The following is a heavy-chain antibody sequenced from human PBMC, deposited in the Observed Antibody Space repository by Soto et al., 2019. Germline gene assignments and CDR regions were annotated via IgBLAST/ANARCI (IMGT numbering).Heavy chain of an antibody. Sequence: SLTCVVSGGSISSSEWWSWVRQPPGKGLEWVGHIFHTGITNYNPSLESRVTISLDKSKNQFSLRLNSVTAADTAVYYCVYSKYVREFDFWGQGTLVTVSS. CDR1: GGSISSSEW. J-gene: IGHJ4*02. CDR3: VYSKYVREFDF. CDR2: IFHTGIT. D-gene: IGHD4-4*01. V-gene: IGHV4-4*02.